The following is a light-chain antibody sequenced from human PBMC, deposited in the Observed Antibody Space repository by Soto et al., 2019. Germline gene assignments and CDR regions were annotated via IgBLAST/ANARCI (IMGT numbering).Light chain of an antibody. CDR2: DAS. V-gene: IGKV1-5*01. J-gene: IGKJ5*01. CDR1: QNIRNW. Sequence: DIQMTQSPSTLSASVGDSVTITCRASQNIRNWLAWYQQKPGKAPNPLIYDASSLKSGVPPRFSGSTSGAESTLTITGLQPDDLGTYYCQHTTDFTFGQGTRLEI. CDR3: QHTTDFT.